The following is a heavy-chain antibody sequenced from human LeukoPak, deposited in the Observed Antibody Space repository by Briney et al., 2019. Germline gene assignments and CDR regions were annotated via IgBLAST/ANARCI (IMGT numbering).Heavy chain of an antibody. D-gene: IGHD4-17*01. CDR3: ARDYAVPYYYYMDV. Sequence: PSETLSLTCTVSGGSISSGSYYWSRIRQPAGKGLEWIGRIYTSGSTNYDPSLKSRVTISVDTSKNQFSLRLSSVTAADTAVYYCARDYAVPYYYYMDVWGKGTTVTVSS. CDR1: GGSISSGSYY. V-gene: IGHV4-61*02. J-gene: IGHJ6*03. CDR2: IYTSGST.